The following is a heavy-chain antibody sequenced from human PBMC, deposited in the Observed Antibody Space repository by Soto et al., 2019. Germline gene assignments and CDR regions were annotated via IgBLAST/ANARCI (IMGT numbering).Heavy chain of an antibody. CDR1: GGTFSSYT. V-gene: IGHV1-69*02. CDR2: IIPILGIA. CDR3: ATVPWGDYYYYYGMDV. D-gene: IGHD3-16*01. Sequence: QVQLVQSGAEVKKPGSSVKVSCKASGGTFSSYTISWVRQAPGQGLEWMGRIIPILGIANSAQKFQGRVTITADKSTSTAYMELSSLRSEDTAVYYCATVPWGDYYYYYGMDVWGQGTTVTVSS. J-gene: IGHJ6*02.